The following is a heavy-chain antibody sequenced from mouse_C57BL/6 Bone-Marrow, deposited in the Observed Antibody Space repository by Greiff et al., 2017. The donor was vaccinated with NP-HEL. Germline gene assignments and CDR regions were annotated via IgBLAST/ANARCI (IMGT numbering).Heavy chain of an antibody. J-gene: IGHJ3*01. V-gene: IGHV1-82*01. CDR3: ARSIYYDYDYAY. CDR1: GYAFSSSW. Sequence: QVQLKESGPELVKPGASVKISCKASGYAFSSSWMNWVKQRPGKGLEWIGRIYPGDGDTNYNGKFKGKATLTADKSSSTAYMQLSSLTSEDSAVYFCARSIYYDYDYAYWGQGTLVTVSA. D-gene: IGHD2-4*01. CDR2: IYPGDGDT.